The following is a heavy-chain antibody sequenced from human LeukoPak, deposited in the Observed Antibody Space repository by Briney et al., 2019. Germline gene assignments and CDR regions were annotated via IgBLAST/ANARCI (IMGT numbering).Heavy chain of an antibody. J-gene: IGHJ3*02. V-gene: IGHV1-3*01. CDR1: VYTFTSYA. Sequence: ASVKVSFKASVYTFTSYAMHWVRQAPGQRLEWMGWINAGNGNTKYSQKFQGRVTITRDTSASTAYMELSSLRSEDTAVYYCASGYCGGDCYSSDAFDIWGQGAMVTVSS. CDR2: INAGNGNT. CDR3: ASGYCGGDCYSSDAFDI. D-gene: IGHD2-21*02.